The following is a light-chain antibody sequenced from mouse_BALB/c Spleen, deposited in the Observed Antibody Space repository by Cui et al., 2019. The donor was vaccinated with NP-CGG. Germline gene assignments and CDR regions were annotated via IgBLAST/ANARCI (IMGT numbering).Light chain of an antibody. CDR3: HQWSSYPPIT. V-gene: IGKV4-71*01. J-gene: IGKJ4*01. CDR2: ATS. Sequence: QIVLTQSPAIMSASPGQKVTITCSAISSVNYMHWYQQKPGSSPKLWIYATSKLALGVPTCFSGSGSGTSYSLTISSMVAEDATSYFCHQWSSYPPITFGSGTKLEIK. CDR1: SSVNY.